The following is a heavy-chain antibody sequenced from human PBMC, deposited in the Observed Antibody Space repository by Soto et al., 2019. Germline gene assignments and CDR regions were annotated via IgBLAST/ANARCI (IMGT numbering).Heavy chain of an antibody. CDR2: ISGSTGKT. Sequence: GSLSLSCAASGFTFRTYAMSWVRQAPGKGLEWVSVISGSTGKTYYADSVKGRFTISRDNSKNTLSLQMNSLRGEDTAVYFCAKNRGSGSPYYYNMEVWGQGTMVTIS. D-gene: IGHD3-10*01. J-gene: IGHJ6*02. CDR1: GFTFRTYA. CDR3: AKNRGSGSPYYYNMEV. V-gene: IGHV3-23*01.